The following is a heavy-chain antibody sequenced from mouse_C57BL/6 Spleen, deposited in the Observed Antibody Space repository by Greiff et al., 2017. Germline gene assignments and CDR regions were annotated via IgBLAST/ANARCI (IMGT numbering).Heavy chain of an antibody. CDR2: IWSGGST. Sequence: QVQLKESGPGLVQPSQSLSITCTVSGFSFTSYGVHWVRQSPGKGLEWLGVIWSGGSTDYNAAFISRLSISKDNPKSQVFFKMNSLQADDTAIYYCARNSYDGYSPYAMDYWGQGTSVTVSS. CDR3: ARNSYDGYSPYAMDY. J-gene: IGHJ4*01. V-gene: IGHV2-2*01. CDR1: GFSFTSYG. D-gene: IGHD2-3*01.